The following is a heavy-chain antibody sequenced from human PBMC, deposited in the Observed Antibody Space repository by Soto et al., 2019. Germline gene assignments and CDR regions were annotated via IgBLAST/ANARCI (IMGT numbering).Heavy chain of an antibody. D-gene: IGHD3-10*01. CDR2: ISKDGSKK. CDR1: GFMFSGFG. J-gene: IGHJ3*02. V-gene: IGHV3-30*03. Sequence: QVQLVESGGGVVQPGRSLRLSCAASGFMFSGFGMHWVRQAPGKGLQWVAGISKDGSKKYYADSVKGRFTIFRDNSKKTLYLQMNSLRAEDTAVYYCAHPSGYYFGLGSHDVASDMWGQGTGVTVFS. CDR3: AHPSGYYFGLGSHDVASDM.